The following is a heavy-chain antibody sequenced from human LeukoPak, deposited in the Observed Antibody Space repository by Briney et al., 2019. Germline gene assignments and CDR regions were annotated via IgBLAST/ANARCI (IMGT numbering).Heavy chain of an antibody. D-gene: IGHD6-13*01. J-gene: IGHJ5*02. CDR3: ARDDGIAADNWFDP. CDR2: MNPNSGNT. Sequence: GASVKVSCKASGYTFTSYDINWVRQATGQGLEWMGWMNPNSGNTGYAQKFQGRVTMTRDTSISTAYMELSSLRSEDTAVYYCARDDGIAADNWFDPWGQGTLVTVSS. CDR1: GYTFTSYD. V-gene: IGHV1-8*01.